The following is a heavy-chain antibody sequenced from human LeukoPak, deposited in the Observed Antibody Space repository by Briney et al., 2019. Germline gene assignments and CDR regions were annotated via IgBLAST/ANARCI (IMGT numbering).Heavy chain of an antibody. CDR2: ISSSGGTT. Sequence: KSGGPLRLSCAASGFLFNEYHKIWTPQAPGKGLEWVSYISSSGGTTYYADSVKGRFTISGDNAKNAVYLQMNSLRAEDTAMYYCARESVATVNWFDPWGQGALVTVSS. CDR3: ARESVATVNWFDP. D-gene: IGHD5-12*01. V-gene: IGHV3-11*01. CDR1: GFLFNEYH. J-gene: IGHJ5*02.